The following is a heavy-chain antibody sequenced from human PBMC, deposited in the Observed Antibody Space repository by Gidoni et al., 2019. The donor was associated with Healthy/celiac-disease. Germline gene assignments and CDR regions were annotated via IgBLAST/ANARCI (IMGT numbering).Heavy chain of an antibody. CDR1: GFTFSSDD. CDR2: ISGSGCST. Sequence: EVQLLESGGGLVQPGGSLRLSCAACGFTFSSDDMSWVGGAPGKGLGWVSDISGSGCSTYYAGSVKGRFTISRDKSKNTLYLQMNSLRAEDTAVYYCAKDPDEDSSGYPDYWGQGTLVTVSS. V-gene: IGHV3-23*01. J-gene: IGHJ4*02. CDR3: AKDPDEDSSGYPDY. D-gene: IGHD3-22*01.